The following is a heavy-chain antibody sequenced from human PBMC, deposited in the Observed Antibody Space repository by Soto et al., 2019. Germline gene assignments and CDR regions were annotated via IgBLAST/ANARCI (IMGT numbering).Heavy chain of an antibody. V-gene: IGHV1-2*02. Sequence: GASVKVSCKASGYTFTAYYIHCVRQAPGQGLEWMGWINPITGGTNYAPNFQGRVTMTRDTSISTAYMELSSLRSDDTALYYCARNYYDSSDRDYLDYWGQGTLVTVSS. D-gene: IGHD3-22*01. CDR3: ARNYYDSSDRDYLDY. J-gene: IGHJ4*02. CDR1: GYTFTAYY. CDR2: INPITGGT.